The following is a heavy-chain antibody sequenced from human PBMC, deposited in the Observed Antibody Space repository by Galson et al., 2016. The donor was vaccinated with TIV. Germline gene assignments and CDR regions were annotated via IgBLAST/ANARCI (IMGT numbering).Heavy chain of an antibody. D-gene: IGHD4-17*01. J-gene: IGHJ4*02. CDR2: IDPRSVAT. Sequence: SVKVSCKASGDTFTGYYVHWVRQAPGQGLEWMGWIDPRSVATNYARKFQGRVTMTRDTSISTAYMELSRLKSDDTAVYYCARARYGEYFDYWGQGTLVTVSS. V-gene: IGHV1-2*02. CDR3: ARARYGEYFDY. CDR1: GDTFTGYY.